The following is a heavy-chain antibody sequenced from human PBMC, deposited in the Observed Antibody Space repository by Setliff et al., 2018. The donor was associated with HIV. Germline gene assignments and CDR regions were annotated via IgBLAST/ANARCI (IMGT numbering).Heavy chain of an antibody. Sequence: SETLSLTCTVSGGSISSSSYYWGWIRQPPGKGLEWIGSIYYSGSTYYNPSLKSRVTISVDTSKNQFSLKLSSVTAADTAVYYCARAIRQLGGFVYWGQGTLVTVSS. CDR3: ARAIRQLGGFVY. CDR1: GGSISSSSYY. J-gene: IGHJ4*02. V-gene: IGHV4-39*07. CDR2: IYYSGST. D-gene: IGHD6-13*01.